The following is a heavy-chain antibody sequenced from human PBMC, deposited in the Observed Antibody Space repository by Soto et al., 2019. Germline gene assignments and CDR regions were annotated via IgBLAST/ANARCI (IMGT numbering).Heavy chain of an antibody. CDR3: ARDRLKGTRSYYYDSSGYSSVGFDP. CDR1: GYTFTSYV. D-gene: IGHD3-22*01. Sequence: GASVKVSCKASGYTFTSYVISWVRQAPGQGRDWMGLIIAYNGNTNYAQKLQGRVTMTTDTSTSTAYMELRSLRSDDTAVYYCARDRLKGTRSYYYDSSGYSSVGFDPWGQGTLVTVSS. V-gene: IGHV1-18*04. CDR2: IIAYNGNT. J-gene: IGHJ5*02.